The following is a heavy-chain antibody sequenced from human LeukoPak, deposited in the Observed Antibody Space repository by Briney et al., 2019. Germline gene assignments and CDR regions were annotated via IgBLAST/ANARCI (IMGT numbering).Heavy chain of an antibody. V-gene: IGHV3-74*01. CDR1: GFIFSNYW. CDR2: IKSDETGT. Sequence: GGSLRLSCAASGFIFSNYWMHWARQAPGKGLVWVSRIKSDETGTTFADSVKGRFTISRDNAKNMLYLQMNSLSAEDTAVYYCARGSSRYLDSWGQGTLVTVSS. J-gene: IGHJ4*02. D-gene: IGHD3-22*01. CDR3: ARGSSRYLDS.